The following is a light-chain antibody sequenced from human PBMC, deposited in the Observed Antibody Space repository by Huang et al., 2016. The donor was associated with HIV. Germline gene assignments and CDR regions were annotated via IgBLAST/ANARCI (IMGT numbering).Light chain of an antibody. CDR1: QGLLHSHGYHY. J-gene: IGKJ5*01. CDR3: MQALQTPRT. V-gene: IGKV2-28*01. Sequence: IVITQSPLSLPVTPGEPASIACRSSQGLLHSHGYHYLDWYRQKPGQAPQLLSSLSSIRASGVPDRFSGSGSVTDFTLKISRVEAEDVGIYFCMQALQTPRTFGQGTRLEIK. CDR2: LSS.